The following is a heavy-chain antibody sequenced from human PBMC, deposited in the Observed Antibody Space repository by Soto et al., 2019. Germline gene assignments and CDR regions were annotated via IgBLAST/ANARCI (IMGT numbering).Heavy chain of an antibody. V-gene: IGHV1-18*01. CDR2: ISAYNGNT. CDR3: AKGGDSSGSSDFQH. Sequence: GASVKVSCKASGYTFTSYGISWVRQAPGQGLEWMGWISAYNGNTNYAQKLQGRVTMTTDTSTSTAYMELNSLRAEDTAVYYCAKGGDSSGSSDFQHWGQGTLVTVSS. J-gene: IGHJ1*01. CDR1: GYTFTSYG. D-gene: IGHD3-22*01.